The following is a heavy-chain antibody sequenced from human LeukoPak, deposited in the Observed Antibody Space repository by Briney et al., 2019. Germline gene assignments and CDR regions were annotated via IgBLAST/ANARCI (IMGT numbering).Heavy chain of an antibody. D-gene: IGHD5-18*01. V-gene: IGHV4-34*01. CDR1: GGSFSGYY. CDR3: APRGDIEDSYGDGKWFDP. J-gene: IGHJ5*02. CDR2: ITHSGST. Sequence: SETLSLTCAAYGGSFSGYYWSWIRQPPGKGLEWIGEITHSGSTNYNASLKSRVTITVDTSKNKFSLRLSSETAADTAVDYCAPRGDIEDSYGDGKWFDPWGQGARVTVSS.